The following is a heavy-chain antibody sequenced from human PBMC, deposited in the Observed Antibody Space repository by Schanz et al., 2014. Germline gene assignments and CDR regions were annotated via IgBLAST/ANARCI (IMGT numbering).Heavy chain of an antibody. Sequence: QVQLVQSGGEMKKPGSSMKVSCKASGGTFNSYTISWVRQAPGQGLEWMGRIISILGIPNYAQKFQGRVTITADKSTFTAYMDVSSLRSEDTAVYYCASSGAGYSSSWDFDYWGQGTLVTVSS. D-gene: IGHD6-13*01. CDR2: IISILGIP. V-gene: IGHV1-69*02. CDR3: ASSGAGYSSSWDFDY. CDR1: GGTFNSYT. J-gene: IGHJ4*02.